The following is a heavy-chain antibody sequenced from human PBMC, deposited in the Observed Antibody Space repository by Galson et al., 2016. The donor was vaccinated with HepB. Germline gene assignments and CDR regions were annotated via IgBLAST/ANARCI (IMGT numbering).Heavy chain of an antibody. J-gene: IGHJ4*02. D-gene: IGHD3-22*01. Sequence: SLRLSCADSGFAFSSCWMHWVRQAPGKGLVWVSRINSDGSITNYADSVKGRFTISRDNAKNTVYLQMNSLRAEDTAVYYCARLPSSGHDYWGQGTLVTVSS. CDR2: INSDGSIT. V-gene: IGHV3-74*01. CDR3: ARLPSSGHDY. CDR1: GFAFSSCW.